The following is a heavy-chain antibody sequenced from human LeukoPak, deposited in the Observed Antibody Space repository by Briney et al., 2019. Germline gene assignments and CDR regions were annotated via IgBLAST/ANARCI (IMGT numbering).Heavy chain of an antibody. CDR2: IYHSGST. J-gene: IGHJ4*02. Sequence: PSETLSLTCTVSGYSICSGYYWGWIRRPPGKGLEWIGSIYHSGSTYYNPSLKSRVTISVDTSKNQFSLKLSSVTAADTAVYCCARHRRGVRGVYDYWGQGTLVTVSS. CDR3: ARHRRGVRGVYDY. V-gene: IGHV4-38-2*02. CDR1: GYSICSGYY. D-gene: IGHD3-10*01.